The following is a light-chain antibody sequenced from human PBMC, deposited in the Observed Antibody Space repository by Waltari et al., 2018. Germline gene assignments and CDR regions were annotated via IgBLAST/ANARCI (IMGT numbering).Light chain of an antibody. CDR1: SSDVGYYNY. J-gene: IGLJ1*01. CDR3: SSYTTSGLYV. V-gene: IGLV2-14*03. CDR2: DVT. Sequence: QSALTQPASLSGSPGQSITISCTGTSSDVGYYNYVSCYQHYPGKAPKLIIYDVTNPPSGGSSRFSGSKSGNTASLTISGLQAEDETDYYCSSYTTSGLYVFGSGTQVTVL.